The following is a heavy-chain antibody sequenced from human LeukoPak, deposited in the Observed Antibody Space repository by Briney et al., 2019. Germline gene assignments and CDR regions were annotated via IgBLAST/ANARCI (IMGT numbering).Heavy chain of an antibody. J-gene: IGHJ4*02. CDR3: AKDYVWSCDY. V-gene: IGHV3-53*01. D-gene: IGHD3-16*01. Sequence: GGSLRLSCAASGFTVSSNYMSWVRQAPGKGLEWVSVIYSGGSTYYADSVKGRFTISRDNSKNSLSLQINSLRGEDTAVYYCAKDYVWSCDYWGPGILVIVSS. CDR1: GFTVSSNY. CDR2: IYSGGST.